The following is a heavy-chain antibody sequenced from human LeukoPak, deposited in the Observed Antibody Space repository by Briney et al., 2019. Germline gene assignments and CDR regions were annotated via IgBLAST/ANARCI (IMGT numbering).Heavy chain of an antibody. CDR1: GFTFSSYG. V-gene: IGHV3-21*01. CDR2: ISSSSSYI. J-gene: IGHJ5*02. CDR3: ARDHRSGYDSRWFDP. D-gene: IGHD5-12*01. Sequence: GGSLRLSCAASGFTFSSYGMNWVRQAPGKGLEWVSSISSSSSYIYYADSVKGRFTISGDNAKNSLYLQMNSLRAEDTAVYYCARDHRSGYDSRWFDPWGQGTLVTVSS.